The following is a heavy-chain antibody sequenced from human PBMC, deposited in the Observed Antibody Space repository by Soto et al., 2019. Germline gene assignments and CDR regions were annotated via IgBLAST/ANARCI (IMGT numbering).Heavy chain of an antibody. Sequence: QVQLQQSGPGLLKPSETLSLTCTVSGDSITSSYWSWFRQPPGKGLEYVGFIFYTGITIYNPSLKSRATISMDTSKNQFSLNLTSVTAADTAVYYCAKGAGRDGYNTARGQGTMVTVS. CDR3: AKGAGRDGYNTA. V-gene: IGHV4-59*01. CDR1: GDSITSSY. D-gene: IGHD5-12*01. CDR2: IFYTGIT. J-gene: IGHJ4*02.